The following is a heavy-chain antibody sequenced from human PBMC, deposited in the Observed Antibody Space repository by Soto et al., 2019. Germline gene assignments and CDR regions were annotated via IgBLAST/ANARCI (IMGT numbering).Heavy chain of an antibody. CDR2: IYYSGST. V-gene: IGHV4-39*01. J-gene: IGHJ5*02. Sequence: SETLSLTCTVSGGSISSIYYWGWIRQPPGKGLEWTGSIYYSGSTYYNPSLKSRVTISVDTSKNQFSLKLTSVTAADMAMYYCAGPKTIGTAAGKGWFDPSGHGTLVTVSS. CDR3: AGPKTIGTAAGKGWFDP. CDR1: GGSISSIYY. D-gene: IGHD6-13*01.